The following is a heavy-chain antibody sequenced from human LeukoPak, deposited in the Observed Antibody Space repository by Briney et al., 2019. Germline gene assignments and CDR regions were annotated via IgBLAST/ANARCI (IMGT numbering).Heavy chain of an antibody. D-gene: IGHD6-13*01. CDR2: IYYTGST. J-gene: IGHJ4*02. Sequence: SETLSLTCTVSGGSISSSSYYWGWIRQPPGKGLEWIGYIYYTGSTNYNPSLKSRVTISVDTSKNQFSLKLNSVTAADTAVYYCARGTSSWYFAEDYWGQGTLVTVSS. V-gene: IGHV4-61*05. CDR3: ARGTSSWYFAEDY. CDR1: GGSISSSSYY.